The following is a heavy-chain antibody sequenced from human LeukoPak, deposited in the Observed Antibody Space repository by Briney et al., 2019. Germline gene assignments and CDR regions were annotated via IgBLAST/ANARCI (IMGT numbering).Heavy chain of an antibody. CDR3: AKDHASVTSDYFDY. V-gene: IGHV3-23*01. CDR1: GFTFSTYA. J-gene: IGHJ4*02. D-gene: IGHD4-17*01. Sequence: GGSLRLSCAASGFTFSTYAVSWVRQAPGKGLEWISVISGGGGNTYYADSVKGRFTISRDNSKNTLYLQINSLRAEDTAVYYCAKDHASVTSDYFDYWGQGALVTVSS. CDR2: ISGGGGNT.